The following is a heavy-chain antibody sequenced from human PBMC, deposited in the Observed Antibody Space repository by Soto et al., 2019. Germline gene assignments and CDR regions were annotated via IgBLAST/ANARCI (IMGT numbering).Heavy chain of an antibody. D-gene: IGHD5-12*01. V-gene: IGHV3-23*01. CDR1: GFTFSSYA. CDR2: ISGSGGST. J-gene: IGHJ3*02. CDR3: AKDEEMATITRGAFDI. Sequence: PGGSLRLSCAASGFTFSSYAMSWVRQAPGKGLEWVSAISGSGGSTYYADSVKGRFTISRDNSKNTLYLQMNSLRAEDTAVYYCAKDEEMATITRGAFDIWGQGTMVTVSS.